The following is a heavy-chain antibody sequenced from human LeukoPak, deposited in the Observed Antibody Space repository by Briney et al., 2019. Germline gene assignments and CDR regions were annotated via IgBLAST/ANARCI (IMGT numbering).Heavy chain of an antibody. D-gene: IGHD6-19*01. V-gene: IGHV1-18*01. Sequence: GASVKVSCKASGYTFTSYGISWVRQAPGQGLEWMGWISAYNGNTNYAQKLQGRVTMTTDTSTSTAYMELRSLRSDDTAVYYCASIAYSSGRYDFDYWGQGTLVTVSS. J-gene: IGHJ4*02. CDR3: ASIAYSSGRYDFDY. CDR1: GYTFTSYG. CDR2: ISAYNGNT.